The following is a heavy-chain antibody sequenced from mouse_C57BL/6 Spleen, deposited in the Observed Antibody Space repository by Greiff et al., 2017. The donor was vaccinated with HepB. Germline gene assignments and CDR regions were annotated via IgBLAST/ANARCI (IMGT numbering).Heavy chain of an antibody. V-gene: IGHV3-8*01. Sequence: EVKLLESGPGLAKPSQTLSLTCSVTGYSITSDYWNWIRKFPGNKLEYMGYISYSGSTYYNPSLKSRISITRDTSKNQYYLQLNSVTTEDTATYYCARYSTTVVATRYFDVWGTGTTVTVSS. D-gene: IGHD1-1*01. CDR2: ISYSGST. CDR3: ARYSTTVVATRYFDV. CDR1: GYSITSDY. J-gene: IGHJ1*03.